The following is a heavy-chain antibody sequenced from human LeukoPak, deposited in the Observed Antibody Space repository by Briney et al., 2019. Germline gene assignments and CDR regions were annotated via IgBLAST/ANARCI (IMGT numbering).Heavy chain of an antibody. CDR1: GGSISSDY. V-gene: IGHV4-59*08. CDR3: ASSYYDILSLDY. Sequence: SETLSLTCTVSGGSISSDYWSWSRQPPGKGLEWIGYIYYSGSTNYNPSLKSRVTISVDTSKNQFSLKLSSVTAADTAVYYCASSYYDILSLDYWGQGTLVTVSS. J-gene: IGHJ4*02. CDR2: IYYSGST. D-gene: IGHD3-9*01.